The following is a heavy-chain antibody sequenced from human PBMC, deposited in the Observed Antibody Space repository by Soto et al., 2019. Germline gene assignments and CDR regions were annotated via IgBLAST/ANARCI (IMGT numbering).Heavy chain of an antibody. D-gene: IGHD3-9*01. CDR1: GFTFRDWY. V-gene: IGHV3-11*01. CDR2: IRHSDHGI. CDR3: ARFGNYFENDDYWGGLDH. J-gene: IGHJ5*02. Sequence: QVQLVGSGGGLVKPGGSLRLSCAASGFTFRDWYMTWIRQAPGKGLEWMSYIRHSDHGIKYADSVKGRFTISRDNTKKSVFLQINSLRNEDTAVYYCARFGNYFENDDYWGGLDHWGKGTLVTVSS.